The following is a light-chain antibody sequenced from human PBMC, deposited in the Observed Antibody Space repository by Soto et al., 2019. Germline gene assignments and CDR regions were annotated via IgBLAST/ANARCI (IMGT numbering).Light chain of an antibody. J-gene: IGKJ2*01. CDR3: QQYNSFFPT. CDR1: QSISSN. CDR2: GAT. V-gene: IGKV3-15*01. Sequence: EIVMTQSPATLSVSPGERATLSCRANQSISSNLAWYQQKPGQAPRLLIYGATTRATGIPARFSGSGSGTDFTLTISSLQSEDFATYYCQQYNSFFPTFGQGTKLEIK.